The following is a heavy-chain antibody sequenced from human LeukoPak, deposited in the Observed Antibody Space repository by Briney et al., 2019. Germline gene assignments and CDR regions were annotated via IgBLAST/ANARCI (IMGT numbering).Heavy chain of an antibody. V-gene: IGHV3-23*01. CDR1: GFTFSSYA. Sequence: TGGSLRLSCAASGFTFSSYAMSWVRQAPGKGLEWVSGISGSGGSTYYADSVKGRFTISRDSSKNTLYLQMNSLRAEDTAVYYCAKGPLTEVAGTTWDYWGQGTLVTVSS. J-gene: IGHJ4*02. CDR3: AKGPLTEVAGTTWDY. D-gene: IGHD6-19*01. CDR2: ISGSGGST.